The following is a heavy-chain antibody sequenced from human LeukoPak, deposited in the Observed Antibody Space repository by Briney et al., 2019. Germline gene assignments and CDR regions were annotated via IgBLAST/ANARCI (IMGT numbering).Heavy chain of an antibody. V-gene: IGHV3-30*02. J-gene: IGHJ4*02. CDR1: GFTFSSYG. CDR3: AKDPRAYYYDSSGYSVYYFDY. Sequence: GGSLRLSCAASGFTFSSYGMHWVRQAPGKGLEWVAFIRYDGSNKYYADSVKGRFTISRDNSKNTLYLQMNSLRAEDTAVYYCAKDPRAYYYDSSGYSVYYFDYWGQGTLVTVSS. CDR2: IRYDGSNK. D-gene: IGHD3-22*01.